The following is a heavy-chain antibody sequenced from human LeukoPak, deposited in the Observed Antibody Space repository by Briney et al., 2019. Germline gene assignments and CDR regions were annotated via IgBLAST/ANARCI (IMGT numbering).Heavy chain of an antibody. CDR2: IYYSGST. V-gene: IGHV4-30-4*01. J-gene: IGHJ4*02. D-gene: IGHD3-10*01. CDR1: GGSISSGDYY. Sequence: SETLSPTCTVSGGSISSGDYYWSWIRQPPGKGLEWIGYIYYSGSTYYNPSLESRVTISVDTSKNQFSLKLSSVTAADTAVYYCAREDATMVRGGFDYWGQGTLVTVSS. CDR3: AREDATMVRGGFDY.